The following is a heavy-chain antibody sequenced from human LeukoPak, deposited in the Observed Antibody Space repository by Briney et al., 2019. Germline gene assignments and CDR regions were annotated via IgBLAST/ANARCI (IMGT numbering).Heavy chain of an antibody. Sequence: SETLSLTCAVYGGSFSGYYWSWIRQPPGKGLEWIGEINHSGSTNYNPSLKSRVTISVDTSKNQFSLKLSSVTAADTAVYYCARASVGATRGYFDYWGQGTLVTVSS. CDR2: INHSGST. CDR3: ARASVGATRGYFDY. D-gene: IGHD1-26*01. J-gene: IGHJ4*02. V-gene: IGHV4-34*01. CDR1: GGSFSGYY.